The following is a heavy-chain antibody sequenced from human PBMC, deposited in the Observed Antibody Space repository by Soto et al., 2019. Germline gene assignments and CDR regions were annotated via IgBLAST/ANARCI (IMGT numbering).Heavy chain of an antibody. CDR3: ARAYSDAFDI. CDR2: ISSSGSGI. D-gene: IGHD2-15*01. CDR1: GFTFNDYY. V-gene: IGHV3-11*01. J-gene: IGHJ3*02. Sequence: LRLSCAASGFTFNDYYMTWIRQAPGKGLEWVSYISSSGSGIYYADSMKGRFTISRDNAKKSLYLQMSSLRAEDTAVYYCARAYSDAFDIWGQGTMVTVSS.